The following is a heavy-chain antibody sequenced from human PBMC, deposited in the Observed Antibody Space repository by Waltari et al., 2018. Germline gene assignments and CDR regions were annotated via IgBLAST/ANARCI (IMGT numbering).Heavy chain of an antibody. CDR3: ARDPSLNYYDSSGYYHPFDY. J-gene: IGHJ4*02. D-gene: IGHD3-22*01. CDR2: INPNSGGT. CDR1: GYTFTGYY. Sequence: QVQLVQSGAEVKKPGASVKVSCKASGYTFTGYYMQWVRQAPGQGLEWMGWINPNSGGTNYAQKFQGRVTMTRDTSISTAYMELSRLRSDDTAVYYCARDPSLNYYDSSGYYHPFDYWGQGTLVTVSS. V-gene: IGHV1-2*02.